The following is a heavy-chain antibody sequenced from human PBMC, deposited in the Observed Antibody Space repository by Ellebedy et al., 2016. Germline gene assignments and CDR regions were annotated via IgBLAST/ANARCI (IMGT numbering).Heavy chain of an antibody. Sequence: GSLRLSCTVSGGSISSYSWSWIRQPPGKGLEWIGYIYYSGSTNYNPSLKSRVTISVDTSKNQFSLKLSSVTAADTAVYYCARDTDDSGGSFDIWGQGTMVTVSS. CDR2: IYYSGST. CDR1: GGSISSYS. V-gene: IGHV4-59*01. CDR3: ARDTDDSGGSFDI. J-gene: IGHJ3*02. D-gene: IGHD2-15*01.